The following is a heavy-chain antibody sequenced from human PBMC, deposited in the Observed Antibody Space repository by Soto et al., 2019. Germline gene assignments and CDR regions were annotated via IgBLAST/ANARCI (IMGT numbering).Heavy chain of an antibody. V-gene: IGHV3-21*01. CDR1: GFTFSSYS. CDR2: ISSSSSYI. Sequence: GGSLRLSCAASGFTFSSYSMNWVRQAPGKGLEWVSSISSSSSYIYYADSVKGRFTISRDNAKNSLYLQMNSLRAEDTAVYYCATLTYYDFWSGYPTLDYWGQGTLVTVSS. D-gene: IGHD3-3*01. CDR3: ATLTYYDFWSGYPTLDY. J-gene: IGHJ4*02.